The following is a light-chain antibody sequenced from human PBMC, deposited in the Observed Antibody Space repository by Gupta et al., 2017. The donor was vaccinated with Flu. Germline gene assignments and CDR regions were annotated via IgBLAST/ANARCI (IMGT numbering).Light chain of an antibody. CDR3: QQYNNWPPIT. CDR1: QSVSSD. V-gene: IGKV3-15*01. Sequence: EIVMTQSPATLSVSPGERATLSCRASQSVSSDLAWYQQRPGQAPRLLIYGASTRATGIPARFSGRGSGTEFTLTISSLQSEEFTVYYCQQYNNWPPITFGQGTRLEIK. J-gene: IGKJ5*01. CDR2: GAS.